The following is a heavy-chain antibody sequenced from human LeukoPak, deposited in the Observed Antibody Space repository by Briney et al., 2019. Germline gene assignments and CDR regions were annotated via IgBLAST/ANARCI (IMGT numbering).Heavy chain of an antibody. V-gene: IGHV3-15*01. Sequence: PGGSLTLSCAVSGFTSSNALMSWVRQAPGKGLEWVGRIKSKTDGGTRDYAAPVKGRFTISRDDSKNTLYLQMNSLKTEDTAVYYCTTFDYAAFLIWGQGTMVTVSS. D-gene: IGHD4-17*01. J-gene: IGHJ3*02. CDR3: TTFDYAAFLI. CDR2: IKSKTDGGTR. CDR1: GFTSSNAL.